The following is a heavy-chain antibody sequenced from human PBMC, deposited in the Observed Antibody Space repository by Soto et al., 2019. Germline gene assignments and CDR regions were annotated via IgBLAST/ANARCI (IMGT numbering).Heavy chain of an antibody. J-gene: IGHJ6*02. CDR3: ARHRPYCSSTSCYAYYYYYGMDV. Sequence: EVQLVESGGGLVQPGGSLRLSCAASGFTFSSYSMNWVRQAPGKGLEWVSYISSSSSTIYYADSVKGRFPISRDNAKNSLYLQMNSLGDEDTAVYYCARHRPYCSSTSCYAYYYYYGMDVWGQGTTVTVSS. CDR1: GFTFSSYS. CDR2: ISSSSSTI. D-gene: IGHD2-2*01. V-gene: IGHV3-48*02.